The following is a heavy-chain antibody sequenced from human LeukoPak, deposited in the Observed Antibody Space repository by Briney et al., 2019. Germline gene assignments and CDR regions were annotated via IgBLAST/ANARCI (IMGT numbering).Heavy chain of an antibody. J-gene: IGHJ4*02. CDR3: AKDTARDGTVTTFDY. Sequence: GRSLRLSCAASGFTFDDYAMHWVRQAPGKGLEWVSGISWNSGSIGYADSVKGRFTISRDNAKNSLYLQMNSLRAEDTALYYCAKDTARDGTVTTFDYWGQGTLVTVSS. D-gene: IGHD4-17*01. V-gene: IGHV3-9*01. CDR2: ISWNSGSI. CDR1: GFTFDDYA.